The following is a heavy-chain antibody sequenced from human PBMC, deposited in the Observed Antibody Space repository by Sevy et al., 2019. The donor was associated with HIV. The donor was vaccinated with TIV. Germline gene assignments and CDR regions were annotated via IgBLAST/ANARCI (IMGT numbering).Heavy chain of an antibody. CDR2: ISWNSGSI. V-gene: IGHV3-9*01. J-gene: IGHJ4*02. D-gene: IGHD3-22*01. Sequence: GGSLRLSCAASGFTFDDYAMHWVRQAPGKGLEWVSGISWNSGSIGYADSVKGRFTISRDNAKNSLYLQMNSLRAEDTALYYCAKEHYYDSSGYYHGFDYWVQGTLVTVSS. CDR1: GFTFDDYA. CDR3: AKEHYYDSSGYYHGFDY.